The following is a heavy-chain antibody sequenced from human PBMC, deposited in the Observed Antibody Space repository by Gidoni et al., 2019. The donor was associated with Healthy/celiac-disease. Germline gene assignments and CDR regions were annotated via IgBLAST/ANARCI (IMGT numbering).Heavy chain of an antibody. D-gene: IGHD3-22*01. CDR1: GFTFSSYG. CDR3: AKAEAGITMIVVVPIDY. J-gene: IGHJ4*02. Sequence: QVQLVESGGGVVQPGRSLRLSCAASGFTFSSYGIHWVRQAPGKGLGWVAVISYDGSNKYYADSVKGRFTISRDNSKNTLYLQMNSLRAEDTAVYYCAKAEAGITMIVVVPIDYWGQGTLVTVSS. CDR2: ISYDGSNK. V-gene: IGHV3-30*18.